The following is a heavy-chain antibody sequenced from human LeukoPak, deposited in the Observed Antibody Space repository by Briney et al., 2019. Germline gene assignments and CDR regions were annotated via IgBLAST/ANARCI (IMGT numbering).Heavy chain of an antibody. J-gene: IGHJ4*02. CDR2: ITNDGSST. CDR3: ATQQGGNPAY. D-gene: IGHD1-14*01. Sequence: GGSLRLSCAASGLTFSSHWMHWVRQAPGKGLVWVSRITNDGSSTTYADSVKGRFTISRDNAKNMLYLQVNSQRAEDTAVHYCATQQGGNPAYWGQGTLVTVSS. V-gene: IGHV3-74*01. CDR1: GLTFSSHW.